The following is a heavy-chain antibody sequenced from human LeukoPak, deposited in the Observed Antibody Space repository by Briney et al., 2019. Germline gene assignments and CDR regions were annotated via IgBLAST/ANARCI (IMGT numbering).Heavy chain of an antibody. J-gene: IGHJ6*02. CDR3: AAQNSSSSHYYYGMDV. CDR1: GGTFSSYA. D-gene: IGHD6-6*01. CDR2: IIPIFGIA. V-gene: IGHV1-69*04. Sequence: SVKVSCKASGGTFSSYAISWVRQAPGQGLEWMGRIIPIFGIANYAQKFQGRATITADKSTSTAYMELSSLRSEDTAVYYCAAQNSSSSHYYYGMDVWGQGTTVTVSS.